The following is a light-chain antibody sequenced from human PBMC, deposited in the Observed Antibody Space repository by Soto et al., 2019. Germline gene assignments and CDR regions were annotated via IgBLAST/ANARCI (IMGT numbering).Light chain of an antibody. CDR2: DVA. Sequence: QCVLTRAASVSGSPGQSIAISCTGTSSDVGGYNYVSWYQQHPGKAPKLMLYDVAIRPSGVSDRFSGSKSGNTASLTISGLQAEGEADYYCTSYTTSSTYVFGTGTKVTVL. J-gene: IGLJ1*01. V-gene: IGLV2-14*01. CDR3: TSYTTSSTYV. CDR1: SSDVGGYNY.